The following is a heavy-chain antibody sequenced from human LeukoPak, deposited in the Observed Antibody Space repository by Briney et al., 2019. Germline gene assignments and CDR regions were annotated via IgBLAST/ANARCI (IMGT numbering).Heavy chain of an antibody. CDR1: GFTFSTYT. CDR3: ARDRYYYDSSGYSQGDAFDI. Sequence: ARSLRLSCAASGFTFSTYTMHWVRQAPGKGLEWVAFVSYDGTNKNYADSVKGRFTISRDNSKNTLYLQMNSLRTEDTAVYYCARDRYYYDSSGYSQGDAFDIWGQGTMVTVSS. D-gene: IGHD3-22*01. CDR2: VSYDGTNK. J-gene: IGHJ3*02. V-gene: IGHV3-30-3*01.